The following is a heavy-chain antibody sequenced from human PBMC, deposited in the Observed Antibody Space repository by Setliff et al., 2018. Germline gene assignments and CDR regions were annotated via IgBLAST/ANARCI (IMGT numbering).Heavy chain of an antibody. J-gene: IGHJ4*02. V-gene: IGHV1-24*01. CDR2: FNPEDDEI. Sequence: ASVKVSCKVSGSTLTELTMYWVRQAPGEGLEWMGSFNPEDDEIIYAQKFQGRVTMTRNTSISTAYMDLSSLRFEDTAVYYCARAQSWSGGPYYFDNWGQGTLVTVS. D-gene: IGHD3-3*01. CDR3: ARAQSWSGGPYYFDN. CDR1: GSTLTELT.